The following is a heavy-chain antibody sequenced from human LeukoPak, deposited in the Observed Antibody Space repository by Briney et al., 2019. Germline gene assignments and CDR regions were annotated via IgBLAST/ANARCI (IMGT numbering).Heavy chain of an antibody. CDR2: IKSKTDGGTT. D-gene: IGHD3-16*01. Sequence: PGGSLRLSCAASGFTFSNAWMSWVRQAPGKGLEWVGRIKSKTDGGTTDYAAPVKGRFTISRDDSKNTLYLQMNSLKTEDTAVYYCTTAGGRRGKDAFDIWGQGTMVTVSS. CDR1: GFTFSNAW. CDR3: TTAGGRRGKDAFDI. V-gene: IGHV3-15*01. J-gene: IGHJ3*02.